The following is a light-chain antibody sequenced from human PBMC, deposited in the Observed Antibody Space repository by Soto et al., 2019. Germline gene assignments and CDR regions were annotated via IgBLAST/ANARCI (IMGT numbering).Light chain of an antibody. V-gene: IGKV1-39*01. CDR2: AAS. J-gene: IGKJ1*01. CDR1: QTISSY. CDR3: QQTYSTPSTWT. Sequence: DIQMTQSPSSLSASVGDRVTITCRASQTISSYLNWYQQTPGRAPKLLIYAASSLQGGVPSRFSGSGSGTDFTLTISSLQPEDFATFNCQQTYSTPSTWTFGQGTKVEIK.